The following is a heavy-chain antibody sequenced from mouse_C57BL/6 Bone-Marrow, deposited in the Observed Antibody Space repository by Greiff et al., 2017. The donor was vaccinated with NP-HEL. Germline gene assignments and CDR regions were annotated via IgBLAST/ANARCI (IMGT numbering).Heavy chain of an antibody. J-gene: IGHJ1*03. V-gene: IGHV5-2*01. CDR3: ARANYRWYFDV. CDR2: INRDGGST. D-gene: IGHD2-1*01. CDR1: EYEFPSHD. Sequence: EVQLVESGGGLVQPGESLKLSCESNEYEFPSHDMSWVRKTPEKRLELVAAINRDGGSTYYPDTMERRFFISRDTTKKTLYLQMSSLRSEDTAVYYGARANYRWYFDVWGTGTTVTVSS.